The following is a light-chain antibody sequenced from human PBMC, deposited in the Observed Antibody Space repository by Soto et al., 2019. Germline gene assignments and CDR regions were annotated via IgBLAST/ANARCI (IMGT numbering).Light chain of an antibody. CDR3: SSYTSGSTYV. J-gene: IGLJ1*01. CDR1: SSDVGGYNY. V-gene: IGLV2-14*01. CDR2: EVS. Sequence: SVLTQPASVSWSPGQSITISCTGTSSDVGGYNYVSWYHQHPGKAPKLMIYEVSNRPSGVSNRFSGSKSGNTASLNISGPQAEDEADYYCSSYTSGSTYVFGTGTKVTVL.